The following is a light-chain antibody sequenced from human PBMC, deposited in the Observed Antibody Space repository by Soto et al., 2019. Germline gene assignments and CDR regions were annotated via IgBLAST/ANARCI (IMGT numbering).Light chain of an antibody. CDR3: HQRQSWPRT. CDR2: LTS. V-gene: IGKV3-11*01. Sequence: EVVLTKSPAPVSSFPDDIVTLTCRASQYINTRLAWYQHKPGQAPRLLIYLTSNRAAGVPSRFSAWGSETDFTLTISDVQPEDFAVYYCHQRQSWPRTFGQGTKVDI. CDR1: QYINTR. J-gene: IGKJ1*01.